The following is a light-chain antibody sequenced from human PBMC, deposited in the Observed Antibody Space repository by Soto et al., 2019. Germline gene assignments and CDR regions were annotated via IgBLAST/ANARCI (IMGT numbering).Light chain of an antibody. CDR1: SSNIGAGYD. CDR3: QSYDSSLSGRV. Sequence: QSVLTQPPSVSGDPGQRVTISCTGSSSNIGAGYDVHGYQQLPGTAPKLLIYGNSNRPSGVPDRFSGSKSGTSASLAITGLQAEDEADYYCQSYDSSLSGRVFGTGTKVTVL. J-gene: IGLJ1*01. CDR2: GNS. V-gene: IGLV1-40*01.